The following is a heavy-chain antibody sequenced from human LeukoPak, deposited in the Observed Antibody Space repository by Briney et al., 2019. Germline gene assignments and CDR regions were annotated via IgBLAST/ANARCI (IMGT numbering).Heavy chain of an antibody. J-gene: IGHJ4*02. CDR1: GGSISSYY. D-gene: IGHD5-18*01. CDR3: ARMVSLDY. V-gene: IGHV4-59*01. CDR2: IYYSGST. Sequence: PSETLSLTCTVSGGSISSYYWSWIRQPPGKGPEWIGYIYYSGSTNYNPSLKSRVTISVDTSKNQFSLKLSSVTAADTAVYYCARMVSLDYWGQRTLVTVSS.